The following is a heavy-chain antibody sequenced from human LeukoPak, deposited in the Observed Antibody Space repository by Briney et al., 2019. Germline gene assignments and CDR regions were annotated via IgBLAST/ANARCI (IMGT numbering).Heavy chain of an antibody. J-gene: IGHJ4*02. Sequence: GGSLRLSCAASGFTFSSYAMSWVRQARGKGLEWVSAISGSGGSTYYADSVKGRFTISRDNSKNTLYLQMNSLRAEDTAVYYCAKGASWYYYDSSGYGDYWGQGTLVTVSS. D-gene: IGHD3-22*01. CDR2: ISGSGGST. V-gene: IGHV3-23*01. CDR3: AKGASWYYYDSSGYGDY. CDR1: GFTFSSYA.